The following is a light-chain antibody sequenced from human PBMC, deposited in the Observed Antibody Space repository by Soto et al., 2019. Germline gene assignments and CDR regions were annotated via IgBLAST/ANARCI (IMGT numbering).Light chain of an antibody. CDR1: QSISSW. J-gene: IGKJ1*01. CDR3: QQYNSYPPS. CDR2: KAS. Sequence: DIRMTQSPSTLSGSVGDRVTITCRASQSISSWLAWYQQKQGKAPKLLIYKASSLASGVPSRFSGSGSGTDFTLTISSLQPDDFETDYCQQYNSYPPSFGQGTKVDIK. V-gene: IGKV1-5*03.